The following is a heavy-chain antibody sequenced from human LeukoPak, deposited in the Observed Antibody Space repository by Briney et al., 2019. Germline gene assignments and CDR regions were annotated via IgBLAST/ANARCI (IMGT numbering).Heavy chain of an antibody. CDR3: ARGQYYYDSSGYLTFDY. Sequence: PLETLSLTCAVYGGSFSGYYWSWIRQPPGKGLEWIGEINHSGSTNYNPSLKSRVTISVDTSKNQFSLKLSSVTAADTAVYYCARGQYYYDSSGYLTFDYWGQGTLVTVSS. D-gene: IGHD3-22*01. CDR2: INHSGST. CDR1: GGSFSGYY. V-gene: IGHV4-34*01. J-gene: IGHJ4*02.